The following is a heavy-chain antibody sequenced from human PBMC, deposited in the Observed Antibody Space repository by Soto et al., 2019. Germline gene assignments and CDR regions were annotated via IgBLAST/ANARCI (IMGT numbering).Heavy chain of an antibody. CDR3: GNGFEH. Sequence: EVQLVESGGGSVQPGGSLRLSCVASGITFTNYWMHWVRQVPGKGLVWVARVDSDGRCTSYADFVKGRFTISRDNAKNTLYHRTNRLRVEDTAKYYCGNGFEHWGQGLRVMVSS. J-gene: IGHJ4*02. CDR2: VDSDGRCT. CDR1: GITFTNYW. V-gene: IGHV3-74*02.